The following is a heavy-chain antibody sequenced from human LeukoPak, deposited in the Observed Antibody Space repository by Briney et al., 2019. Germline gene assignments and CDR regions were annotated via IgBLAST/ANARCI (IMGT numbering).Heavy chain of an antibody. CDR1: GGSFSGYY. Sequence: MPSETLSLTCAVYGGSFSGYYWSWIRQPPGKGLEWVGYIHYSGTTNYNPSLKSRVTISLDTSKNQFSLNLSSVTAADTAVYYRARMGGYSGYATHWGQGTLVTVSS. CDR3: ARMGGYSGYATH. V-gene: IGHV4-59*08. CDR2: IHYSGTT. J-gene: IGHJ4*02. D-gene: IGHD5-12*01.